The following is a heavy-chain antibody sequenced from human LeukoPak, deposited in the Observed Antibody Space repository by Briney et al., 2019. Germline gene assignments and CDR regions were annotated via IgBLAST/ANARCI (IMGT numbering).Heavy chain of an antibody. Sequence: SETLSLTCTVSGGSINYYYWMWIRQPPGKGLEWIGYIYYSGGTHYNPSLKSRVTMLVDTSKNQFSLKLTAVTAADTAVYYCARESGSIPDYWGQGTLVTVSS. CDR1: GGSINYYY. J-gene: IGHJ4*02. V-gene: IGHV4-59*01. CDR2: IYYSGGT. CDR3: ARESGSIPDY.